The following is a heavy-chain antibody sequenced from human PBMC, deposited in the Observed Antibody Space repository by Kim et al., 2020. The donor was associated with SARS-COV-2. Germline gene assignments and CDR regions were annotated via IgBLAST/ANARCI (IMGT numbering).Heavy chain of an antibody. V-gene: IGHV1-18*01. Sequence: ASVKVSCKASGYTFTSYGISWVRQAPGQGLEWMGWISAYNGNTNYAQKLQGRVTMTTDTSTSTAYMELRSLRSDDAAVYYCARERITNFGVAAKGVDYWGQGTLVTVSS. J-gene: IGHJ4*02. CDR2: ISAYNGNT. CDR3: ARERITNFGVAAKGVDY. CDR1: GYTFTSYG. D-gene: IGHD3-3*01.